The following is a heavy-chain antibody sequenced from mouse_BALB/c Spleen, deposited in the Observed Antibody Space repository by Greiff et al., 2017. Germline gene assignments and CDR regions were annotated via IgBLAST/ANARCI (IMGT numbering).Heavy chain of an antibody. J-gene: IGHJ4*01. CDR2: IWGDGST. CDR1: GFSLTGYG. V-gene: IGHV2-6-7*01. Sequence: VQVVESGPGLVAPSQSLSITCTVSGFSLTGYGVNWVRQPPGKGLEWLGMIWGDGSTYYNSALKSRLSISKDNSKSQVFLKMNSLQTDDTARYYCARVRGAMDYWGQGTSVTVSA. CDR3: ARVRGAMDY. D-gene: IGHD2-12*01.